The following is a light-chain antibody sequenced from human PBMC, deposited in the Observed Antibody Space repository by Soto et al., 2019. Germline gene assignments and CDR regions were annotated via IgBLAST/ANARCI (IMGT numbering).Light chain of an antibody. Sequence: EVVMTQSPATLSVSPGEGATLSCRASQSISKYLAWFHQKPGQAPRLLIYDASARASGTPARFSGSGSGTEFTLTISSLQSEDFAIYYCQQYNKWPRTFGQGTKVEIK. CDR1: QSISKY. CDR3: QQYNKWPRT. V-gene: IGKV3-15*01. J-gene: IGKJ1*01. CDR2: DAS.